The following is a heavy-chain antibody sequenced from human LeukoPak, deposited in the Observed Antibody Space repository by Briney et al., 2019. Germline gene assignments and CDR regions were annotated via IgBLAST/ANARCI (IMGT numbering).Heavy chain of an antibody. V-gene: IGHV1-2*02. CDR2: INPNSGGT. D-gene: IGHD6-13*01. J-gene: IGHJ6*03. CDR1: GYTFTGYY. Sequence: GASVKVSCKASGYTFTGYYMHWVRQAPGQGLEWMGWINPNSGGTNYAQKFQGRVTMTRDTSISTAYMELSRLRSDDTAVYYCARGGAAGKGTYYMDVWGKGTTVTISS. CDR3: ARGGAAGKGTYYMDV.